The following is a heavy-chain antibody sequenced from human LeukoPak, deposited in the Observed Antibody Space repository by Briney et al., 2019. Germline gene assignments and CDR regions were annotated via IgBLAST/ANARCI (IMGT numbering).Heavy chain of an antibody. CDR3: AKDSEYSSSWYRMGGIDY. CDR1: GFTFSSYS. CDR2: ISYDGSNK. V-gene: IGHV3-30*18. Sequence: GGSLRLSCAASGFTFSSYSMNWVRQAPGKGLEWVAVISYDGSNKYYADSVKGRFTISRDNSKNTLYLQMNSLRAEDTAVYYCAKDSEYSSSWYRMGGIDYWGQGTLVTVSS. D-gene: IGHD6-13*01. J-gene: IGHJ4*02.